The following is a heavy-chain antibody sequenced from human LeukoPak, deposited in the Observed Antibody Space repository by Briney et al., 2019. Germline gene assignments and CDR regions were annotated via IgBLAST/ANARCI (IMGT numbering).Heavy chain of an antibody. D-gene: IGHD3-22*01. J-gene: IGHJ4*02. Sequence: PSETLSLTCTVSGGSISSYYWSWIRQPPGKGREWRGYIYHSGSTYYNPSLKSRVTISVDRSKNQFSLKLSSVTAADTAVYYCARVRYDSSGYYWEHDYWGQGTLVTVSS. CDR3: ARVRYDSSGYYWEHDY. CDR1: GGSISSYY. V-gene: IGHV4-59*12. CDR2: IYHSGST.